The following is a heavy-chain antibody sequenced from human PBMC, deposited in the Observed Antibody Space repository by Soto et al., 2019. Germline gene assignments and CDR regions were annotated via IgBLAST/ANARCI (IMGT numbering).Heavy chain of an antibody. D-gene: IGHD1-26*01. CDR3: ATWELRFPLSFDY. Sequence: QVQLVESGGGVVQPGRSLRLSCAASGFTFSSYAMHWVRQAPGKGLEWVAVISHDGSNKYYADSVKGRFTISRDNSKNTLYLQMNSLRAEDTAVYYCATWELRFPLSFDYWGQGTLVTVSS. CDR2: ISHDGSNK. V-gene: IGHV3-30-3*01. CDR1: GFTFSSYA. J-gene: IGHJ4*02.